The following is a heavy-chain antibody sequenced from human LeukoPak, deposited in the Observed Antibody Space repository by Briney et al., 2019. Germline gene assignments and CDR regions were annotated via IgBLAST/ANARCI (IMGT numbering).Heavy chain of an antibody. CDR3: ACRDLTSTWSLP. D-gene: IGHD6-13*01. V-gene: IGHV5-51*01. CDR1: GYSFTNYW. Sequence: GESLKISCQGFGYSFTNYWIGWVRQLPGKGMGWMGVIYPGDSRIRYNPSFQAQVTISVDKSISTAYLQWVSLKASDTAMYYCACRDLTSTWSLPWGQGTLVTVSS. CDR2: IYPGDSRI. J-gene: IGHJ5*02.